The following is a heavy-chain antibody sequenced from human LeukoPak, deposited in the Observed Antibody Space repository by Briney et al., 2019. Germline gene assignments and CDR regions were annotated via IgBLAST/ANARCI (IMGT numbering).Heavy chain of an antibody. CDR3: ARHGRGHWFDP. Sequence: GESLKISCKASGYTFTTYWIGWVRQMPGKGLEWMGIIYPGDSDTRYSPSFQGQVIISADKSISTAYLQWSSLKASDTAMYYCARHGRGHWFDPWGQGTLVTVSS. J-gene: IGHJ5*02. V-gene: IGHV5-51*01. CDR2: IYPGDSDT. D-gene: IGHD1-1*01. CDR1: GYTFTTYW.